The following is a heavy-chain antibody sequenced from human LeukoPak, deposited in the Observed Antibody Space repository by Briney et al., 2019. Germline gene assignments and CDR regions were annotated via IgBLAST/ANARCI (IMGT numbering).Heavy chain of an antibody. CDR1: GGSISSSRYY. V-gene: IGHV4-39*07. CDR2: IYYSGKT. CDR3: AREGYYDSSASGAFDI. Sequence: MASETLSLTCTVSGGSISSSRYYWGWIRQPPGKGLEWIGSIYYSGKTYYNPSLKSRVTISIDTSKNQFSLKLTSVTAADTAVYYCAREGYYDSSASGAFDIWGQGTMVTVSS. J-gene: IGHJ3*02. D-gene: IGHD3-22*01.